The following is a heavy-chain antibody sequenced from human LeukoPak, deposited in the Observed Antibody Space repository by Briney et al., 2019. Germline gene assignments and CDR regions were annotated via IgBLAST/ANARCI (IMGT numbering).Heavy chain of an antibody. V-gene: IGHV4-34*01. J-gene: IGHJ4*02. CDR1: GGSFSGYY. D-gene: IGHD3-3*01. CDR2: INHSEST. CDR3: ARQTGAGLFILP. Sequence: SETLSLTCAVYGGSFSGYYWTWIRQPPGKGLEWIGEINHSESTKYNPSLKSRFTISVDTSKNQFSLILTSVTAADTAVYYCARQTGAGLFILPGGQGTLVTVSS.